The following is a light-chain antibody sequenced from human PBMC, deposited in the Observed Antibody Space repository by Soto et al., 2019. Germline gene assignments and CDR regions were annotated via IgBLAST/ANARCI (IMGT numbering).Light chain of an antibody. CDR3: QHYFTYPIT. CDR1: QDISSY. V-gene: IGKV1-8*01. J-gene: IGKJ5*01. CDR2: GAF. Sequence: AIRLTQSPSSFSASTGDRVTITCRASQDISSYLALYQQKPGKAPKLLIYGAFTLQSGVPSRFSGSGSGTDFALNINWLQSEDFATYYCQHYFTYPITFGQGTRLEIK.